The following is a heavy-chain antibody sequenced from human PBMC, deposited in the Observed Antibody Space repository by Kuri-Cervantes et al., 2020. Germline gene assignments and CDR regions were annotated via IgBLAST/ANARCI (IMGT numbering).Heavy chain of an antibody. D-gene: IGHD5-18*01. CDR2: ISWNSGSI. CDR3: ARSYDSDGYRRYFYYMDV. J-gene: IGHJ6*03. Sequence: SLKISCSASGFTFDDYAMHWVRQAPGKGLEWVSGISWNSGSIGYADSVKGRFTISRDNAKNSLYLQMNSLRAEDTALYYCARSYDSDGYRRYFYYMDVWGKGTAVTVSS. V-gene: IGHV3-9*01. CDR1: GFTFDDYA.